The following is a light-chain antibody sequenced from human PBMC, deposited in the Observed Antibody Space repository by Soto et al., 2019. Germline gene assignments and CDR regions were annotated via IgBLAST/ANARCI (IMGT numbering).Light chain of an antibody. CDR2: LNSAGRH. CDR1: SGHSTYA. V-gene: IGLV4-69*01. Sequence: QPVLTQSPSASASLGASVKLTCTLSSGHSTYAIAWLQHQPKKGPRYLMNLNSAGRHTKGDGIPDRFSGSSSGPERYLTISSLQSEDEADYYCHTWGTGFRVFGGGTKLTVL. J-gene: IGLJ3*02. CDR3: HTWGTGFRV.